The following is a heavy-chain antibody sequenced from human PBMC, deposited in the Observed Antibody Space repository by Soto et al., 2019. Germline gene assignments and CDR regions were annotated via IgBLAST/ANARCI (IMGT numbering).Heavy chain of an antibody. Sequence: QVHLQESGPGLVKPSETLSLTCTVSGGSISSDYWTWVRQPPGKGLEWIGYRYYSGTAKYNSSLKSRVTISVDTSKNQFYLILSSVTVADTAVYYCARLSVADWFDPWGQGIQVTVSS. V-gene: IGHV4-59*01. CDR1: GGSISSDY. D-gene: IGHD2-15*01. CDR2: RYYSGTA. CDR3: ARLSVADWFDP. J-gene: IGHJ5*02.